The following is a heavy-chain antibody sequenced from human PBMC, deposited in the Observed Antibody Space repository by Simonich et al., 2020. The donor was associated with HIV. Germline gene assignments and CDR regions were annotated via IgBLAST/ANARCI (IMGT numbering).Heavy chain of an antibody. J-gene: IGHJ4*02. CDR2: INHRGIT. V-gene: IGHV4-34*01. CDR3: ARRDRELILYFDY. Sequence: QVQLQQWGAGLLKPSETLSLTCAVYGGSFSGYYWSWIRQPPGKGLEWIGKINHRGITNYKSALNSRATISVDKSKNQFSLKLSSVTAADTAIYYCARRDRELILYFDYWGQGNLVTVSS. D-gene: IGHD3-3*01. CDR1: GGSFSGYY.